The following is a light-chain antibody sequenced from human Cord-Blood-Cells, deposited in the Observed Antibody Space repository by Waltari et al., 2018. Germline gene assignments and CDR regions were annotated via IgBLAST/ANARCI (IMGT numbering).Light chain of an antibody. CDR2: EVS. CDR3: CSYAGSSTWV. V-gene: IGLV2-23*02. CDR1: RSDVGSYNL. Sequence: QSALTPPASVSGSPGQSSTISGTGTRSDVGSYNLVAWYQQHPGKAPKLMIYEVSKRPSGVSNRFSGSKSGNTASLTISGLQAEDEADYYCCSYAGSSTWVFGGGTKLTVL. J-gene: IGLJ3*02.